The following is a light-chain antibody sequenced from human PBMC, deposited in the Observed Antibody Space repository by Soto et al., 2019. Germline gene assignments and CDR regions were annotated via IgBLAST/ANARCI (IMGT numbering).Light chain of an antibody. Sequence: EILMTQSPASLSAFVGDTVTLTCQTGQPISGYLNWYQQKPGKAPTLLISAASTVQAGVPSRFSGSGKGTHSTLTISDLRPEFFATYYRQQTYAATLTFGGGTRVEI. J-gene: IGKJ4*01. CDR3: QQTYAATLT. CDR2: AAS. V-gene: IGKV1-39*01. CDR1: QPISGY.